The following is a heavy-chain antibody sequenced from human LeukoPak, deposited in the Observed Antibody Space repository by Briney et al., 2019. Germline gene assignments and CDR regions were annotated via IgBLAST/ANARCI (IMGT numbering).Heavy chain of an antibody. CDR3: AKDRGGSSELGDAFDV. D-gene: IGHD1-26*01. J-gene: IGHJ3*01. Sequence: GGSLRLSCAASGFTFSSYGMHWVRQAPGKGLEWVAFIRYDGSNKYYADSVKGRFTISRDNAKNSLCLQMNSLRVEDTALYYCAKDRGGSSELGDAFDVWGQGTMVRVSS. CDR1: GFTFSSYG. CDR2: IRYDGSNK. V-gene: IGHV3-30*02.